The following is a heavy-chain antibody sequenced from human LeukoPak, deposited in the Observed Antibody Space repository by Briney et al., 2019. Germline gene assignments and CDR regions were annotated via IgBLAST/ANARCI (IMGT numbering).Heavy chain of an antibody. CDR1: GFTLSTNA. Sequence: GGSLRLSCLTSGFTLSTNAMSLVRQAPGKGLEWISGISGSGASTYYADSVKGRFTISRDDSRNTLYLQMNSLGGDDTAVYYCAKDVGKWESLHFFDYWGQGTLVTVSS. CDR3: AKDVGKWESLHFFDY. J-gene: IGHJ4*02. D-gene: IGHD1-26*01. CDR2: ISGSGAST. V-gene: IGHV3-23*01.